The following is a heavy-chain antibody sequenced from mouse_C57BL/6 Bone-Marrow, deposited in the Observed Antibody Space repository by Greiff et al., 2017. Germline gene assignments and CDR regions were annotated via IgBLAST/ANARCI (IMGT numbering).Heavy chain of an antibody. CDR2: IDPEDGET. J-gene: IGHJ1*03. CDR3: ASITTVVAKGYFDV. V-gene: IGHV14-2*01. D-gene: IGHD1-1*01. CDR1: GFNIKDYY. Sequence: EVQLQQSGAELVKPGASVKLSCTASGFNIKDYYMHWVKQRTEQGLEWIGRIDPEDGETKYAPKFQGKDTITADTSSNTASLQLSSLTSEDTAVYYCASITTVVAKGYFDVWGTGTTVTVSS.